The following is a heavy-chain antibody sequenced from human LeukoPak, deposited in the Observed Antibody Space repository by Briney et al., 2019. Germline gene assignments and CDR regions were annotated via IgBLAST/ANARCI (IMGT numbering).Heavy chain of an antibody. CDR3: VRCIVADGYNWFDP. J-gene: IGHJ5*02. CDR1: GFTFTNSD. CDR2: INSNSGDT. Sequence: GASVKVSCKASGFTFTNSDINWGRQATGQGLEWMGWINSNSGDTAYAQKFQGRVTITRNISINTAHMELSSLRSEDTAVYYCVRCIVADGYNWFDPWGQGTLVTVSS. D-gene: IGHD6-13*01. V-gene: IGHV1-8*01.